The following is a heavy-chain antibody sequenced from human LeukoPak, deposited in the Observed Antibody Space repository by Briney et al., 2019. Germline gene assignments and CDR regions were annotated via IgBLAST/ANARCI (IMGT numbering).Heavy chain of an antibody. Sequence: PGGSLRLSCAASGFTFSNAWMSWVRQAPGKGLEWVSSISSSSIYIYYADSVKGRFTISRDNAKKSMYLQTNSLRAEDTAVYYCARGRDGYNLIDAFDIWGQGTMVTVSS. CDR3: ARGRDGYNLIDAFDI. D-gene: IGHD5-24*01. CDR1: GFTFSNAW. CDR2: ISSSSIYI. J-gene: IGHJ3*02. V-gene: IGHV3-21*01.